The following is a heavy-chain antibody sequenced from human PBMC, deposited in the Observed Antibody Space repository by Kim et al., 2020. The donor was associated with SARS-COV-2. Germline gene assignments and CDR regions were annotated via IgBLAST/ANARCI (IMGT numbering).Heavy chain of an antibody. Sequence: GGSLRLSCAASGFTFSSYWMHWVRQVPGKGLVWVSRIDGDGTSINYVDSVKGRFTISRDNAKNMLYLHVNTLTAEDTAVYYCARDTGVRGLYWGQGTLVTVSS. CDR3: ARDTGVRGLY. D-gene: IGHD3-10*01. CDR2: IDGDGTSI. V-gene: IGHV3-74*01. CDR1: GFTFSSYW. J-gene: IGHJ4*02.